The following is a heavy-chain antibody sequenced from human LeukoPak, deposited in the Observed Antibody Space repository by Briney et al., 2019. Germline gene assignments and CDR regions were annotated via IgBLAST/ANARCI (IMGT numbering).Heavy chain of an antibody. D-gene: IGHD3-3*01. CDR1: GGPFSGYY. Sequence: RSSETLSLTCAVYGGPFSGYYWSWIRQPPAKGLEWIGEINHNESTNYNPSLKRRVTISVATSKNKFSLKLSSVTAADTAVYYGARGGYDFWSGYFDYWGQGTLVTVSS. CDR2: INHNEST. CDR3: ARGGYDFWSGYFDY. J-gene: IGHJ4*02. V-gene: IGHV4-34*01.